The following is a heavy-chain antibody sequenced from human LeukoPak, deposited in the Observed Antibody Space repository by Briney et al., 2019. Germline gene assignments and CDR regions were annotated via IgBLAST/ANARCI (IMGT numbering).Heavy chain of an antibody. Sequence: GGSLRLSCAASGFSFNTYSMNWVRQAPGKGLEWVSSISSTSAHIFYADSVKGRFSISRDNAKNSLYLQMNSLRVEDTAVYYCTSRYCTTTNCYSFDNWGHGTLVTVSS. J-gene: IGHJ3*02. CDR3: TSRYCTTTNCYSFDN. CDR1: GFSFNTYS. V-gene: IGHV3-21*01. CDR2: ISSTSAHI. D-gene: IGHD2-2*01.